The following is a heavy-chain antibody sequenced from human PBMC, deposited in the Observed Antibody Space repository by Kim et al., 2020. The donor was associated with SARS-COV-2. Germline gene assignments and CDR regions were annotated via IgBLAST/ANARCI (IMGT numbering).Heavy chain of an antibody. CDR1: GIVFRRTW. V-gene: IGHV3-74*03. D-gene: IGHD3-10*01. Sequence: GGSLRLSCAAPGIVFRRTWMHWVRQAPGKGLVWVSHIRTDGVITYADSVKGRFTISRDDAKSMVYLQMSSLRAEDTAVYYCAGDGQFALAVWGQGTPVTV. J-gene: IGHJ6*02. CDR3: AGDGQFALAV. CDR2: IRTDGVIT.